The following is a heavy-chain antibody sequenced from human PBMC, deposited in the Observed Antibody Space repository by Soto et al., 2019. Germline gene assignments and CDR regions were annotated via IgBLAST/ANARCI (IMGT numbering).Heavy chain of an antibody. D-gene: IGHD5-18*01. Sequence: SETLSLTCAVYGGSFSGYYWSWIRQPPGKGLEWIGEINHSGSTNYNPSLKSRVTISVDTSKNQFSLKLSSVTAADTAVYYCARGPLRYSYGYYYYGMDVWGQGTTVTVSS. J-gene: IGHJ6*02. CDR2: INHSGST. CDR1: GGSFSGYY. V-gene: IGHV4-34*01. CDR3: ARGPLRYSYGYYYYGMDV.